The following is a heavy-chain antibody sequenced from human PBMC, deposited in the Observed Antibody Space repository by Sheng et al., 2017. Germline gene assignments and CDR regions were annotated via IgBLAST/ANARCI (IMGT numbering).Heavy chain of an antibody. D-gene: IGHD2-8*01. J-gene: IGHJ6*02. CDR1: GFTFSDSA. Sequence: EVQLVESGGGLVQPGGSLKLSCAASGFTFSDSAIHWVRQVSGKGLEWVGRIRNEVHNYATVYPGSLKGRFTISRDDSKNTAYLQMNSLKTEDTAVYYCATCSNDVCTADYVYFYGLDVWDQRP. CDR3: ATCSNDVCTADYVYFYGLDV. V-gene: IGHV3-73*02. CDR2: IRNEVHNYAT.